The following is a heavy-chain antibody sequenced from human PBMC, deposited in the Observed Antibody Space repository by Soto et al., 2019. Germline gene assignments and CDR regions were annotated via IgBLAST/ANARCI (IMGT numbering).Heavy chain of an antibody. V-gene: IGHV1-69*13. D-gene: IGHD6-13*01. Sequence: ASVKVSCKASGGTFSSYAISWVRQAPGQGLEWMGGIIPIFGTANYAQKFQGRVTITADESTSTAYMELSSLRSEDTAVYYCAGGWAPPDHRDYYYYGMDVWGQGTTVTVSS. J-gene: IGHJ6*02. CDR1: GGTFSSYA. CDR3: AGGWAPPDHRDYYYYGMDV. CDR2: IIPIFGTA.